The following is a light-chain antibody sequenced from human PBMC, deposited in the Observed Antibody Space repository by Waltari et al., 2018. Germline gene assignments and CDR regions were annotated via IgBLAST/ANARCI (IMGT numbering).Light chain of an antibody. Sequence: QSMLSHPPSASGTPGQTVTISCSGSSSNIGSNTVNWYQQLPGPAPKLLTYSDNQRPSGVPDRFSGSKSGTSASLVISGLQSEDEADYYCAAWDDSLSGSVVFGGGTNLAVL. CDR1: SSNIGSNT. V-gene: IGLV1-44*01. CDR2: SDN. CDR3: AAWDDSLSGSVV. J-gene: IGLJ2*01.